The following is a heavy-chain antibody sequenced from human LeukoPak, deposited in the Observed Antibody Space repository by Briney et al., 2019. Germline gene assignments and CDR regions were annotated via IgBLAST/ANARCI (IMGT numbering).Heavy chain of an antibody. J-gene: IGHJ5*01. D-gene: IGHD4-17*01. CDR3: ARGSTTVTTFFDF. V-gene: IGHV4-61*05. CDR2: IYISGST. Sequence: SETLSLTCTVSGGSISSSSYYWGWIRQPPGKGLEWIGRIYISGSTIYNPSLKSRVTMSLDTSENQFSLKLTSVTAADTAVYYCARGSTTVTTFFDFWGQGTLVTVSS. CDR1: GGSISSSSYY.